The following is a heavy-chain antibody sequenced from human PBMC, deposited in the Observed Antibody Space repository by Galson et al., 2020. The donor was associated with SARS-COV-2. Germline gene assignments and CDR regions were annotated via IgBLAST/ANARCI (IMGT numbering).Heavy chain of an antibody. CDR3: ARRGHGMDV. D-gene: IGHD3-16*01. CDR1: GYTFINYG. CDR2: ISPSNGYT. Sequence: ASVKVSFKASGYTFINYGINWVRQAPGQGLEWMGLISPSNGYTKYAEMFQGRVTITTDASTSTAYMEVRSLKSDDTAVYYCARRGHGMDVWGQGTTVTVS. V-gene: IGHV1-18*01. J-gene: IGHJ6*02.